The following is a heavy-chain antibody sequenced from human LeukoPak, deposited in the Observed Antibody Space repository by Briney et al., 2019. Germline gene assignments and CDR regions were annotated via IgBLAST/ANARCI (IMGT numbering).Heavy chain of an antibody. V-gene: IGHV3-48*03. CDR3: ARYCGGDCPPAGNAFDI. CDR2: ISSSGSTI. Sequence: GGSLRLSCAASGFTFSSYEMNWVRQAPGKGLEWVSYISSSGSTIYYAVSVKGRFTISRDNAKNSLYLQMNSLRAEDTAVYYCARYCGGDCPPAGNAFDIWGQGTMVTVSS. D-gene: IGHD2-21*02. J-gene: IGHJ3*02. CDR1: GFTFSSYE.